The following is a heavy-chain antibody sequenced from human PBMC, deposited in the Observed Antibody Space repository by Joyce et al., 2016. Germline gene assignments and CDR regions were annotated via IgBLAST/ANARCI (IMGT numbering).Heavy chain of an antibody. J-gene: IGHJ4*02. CDR1: GFSFKYYI. CDR2: ITSTGSTR. CDR3: TRRNEGNFFLDY. V-gene: IGHV3-48*02. Sequence: EVQLVESGGGLVQPGGSLRLSCAASGFSFKYYIMNWVRQAPGKGLEWISYITSTGSTRFYADSVKDRFTISRDNAKNSLYLQMNSLRDEDTAVYYCTRRNEGNFFLDYWGQGTLVTVSS. D-gene: IGHD1-7*01.